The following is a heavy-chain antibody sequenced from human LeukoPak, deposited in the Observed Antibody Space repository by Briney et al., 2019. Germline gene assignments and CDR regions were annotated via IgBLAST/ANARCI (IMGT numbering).Heavy chain of an antibody. V-gene: IGHV4-59*01. CDR1: GDSISSSY. CDR3: ARDTVGSSSTFDY. J-gene: IGHJ4*02. Sequence: PSETLSLTCTVSGDSISSSYWSWIRQPPGKGLDWIGYIHYSGNTNSNPSLKSRVTMSVDTSNNQFSLKLTSVTAADTAVYYCARDTVGSSSTFDYWGQGTLVTVSS. D-gene: IGHD6-13*01. CDR2: IHYSGNT.